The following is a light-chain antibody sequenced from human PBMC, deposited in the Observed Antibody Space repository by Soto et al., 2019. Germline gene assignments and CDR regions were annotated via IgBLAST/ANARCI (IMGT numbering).Light chain of an antibody. CDR3: QQYNNWPRG. Sequence: EIVMTQSPATLSVSPGERATLSCRASQSVSINLAWYQQKPGQAPRLLIYGASTRATGIPARFSGSGSGTEFTLTISSLQSEDFAVYYCQQYNNWPRGFGQGTKVDIK. V-gene: IGKV3-15*01. J-gene: IGKJ1*01. CDR1: QSVSIN. CDR2: GAS.